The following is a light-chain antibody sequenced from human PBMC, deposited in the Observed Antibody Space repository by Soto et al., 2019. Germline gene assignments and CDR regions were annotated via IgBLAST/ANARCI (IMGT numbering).Light chain of an antibody. CDR2: VAS. CDR1: QSDRSN. CDR3: QQYNNWPET. Sequence: EIVMTQSPATLSVSPGERATLSCRASQSDRSNLAWYQHKPGQAPRLLIYVASSRPAGVPARFSGSGSGTEFTLTISSLQSEDFAVYYCQQYNNWPETFGQGTKVEIK. V-gene: IGKV3-15*01. J-gene: IGKJ1*01.